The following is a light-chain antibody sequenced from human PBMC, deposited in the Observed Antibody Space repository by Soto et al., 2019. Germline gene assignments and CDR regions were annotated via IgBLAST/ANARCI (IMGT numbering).Light chain of an antibody. CDR1: SSDIGGYNF. CDR3: SSYTGTSTLERL. J-gene: IGLJ2*01. Sequence: QSALTQPASVSGSLGQSITISCTGTSSDIGGYNFVSWYQQHPGKAPKLMIYDVSNRPSGISNRFSGSKSGNTASLTISGLQAEDEADYYCSSYTGTSTLERLFGGGTKVTVL. V-gene: IGLV2-14*01. CDR2: DVS.